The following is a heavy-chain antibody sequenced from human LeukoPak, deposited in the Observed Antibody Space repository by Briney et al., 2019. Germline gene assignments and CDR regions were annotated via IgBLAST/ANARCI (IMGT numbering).Heavy chain of an antibody. Sequence: GGSLRLSCVASGFNFNAYGMNWVRQAPGKGLEWVANIKQDGSEKYYVDSVKGRFTISRDNAKNSLYLQMNSLRAEDTAVYYCAPTVTDYWGQGTLVTVSS. CDR3: APTVTDY. J-gene: IGHJ4*02. CDR2: IKQDGSEK. D-gene: IGHD4-11*01. V-gene: IGHV3-7*01. CDR1: GFNFNAYG.